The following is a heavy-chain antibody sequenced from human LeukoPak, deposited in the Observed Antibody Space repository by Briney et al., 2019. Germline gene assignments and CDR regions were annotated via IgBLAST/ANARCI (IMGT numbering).Heavy chain of an antibody. CDR1: GGTFSSYA. D-gene: IGHD3-22*01. CDR2: IIPILGIA. Sequence: SVKVSCKASGGTFSSYAISWVRQAPGQGLEWMGRIIPILGIANYAQKFQGRVTITADKSTSTAYMELSSLRSEDTAVYYCARDLEDYYDSSGPNAFDIWGQGTMVTVSS. V-gene: IGHV1-69*04. J-gene: IGHJ3*02. CDR3: ARDLEDYYDSSGPNAFDI.